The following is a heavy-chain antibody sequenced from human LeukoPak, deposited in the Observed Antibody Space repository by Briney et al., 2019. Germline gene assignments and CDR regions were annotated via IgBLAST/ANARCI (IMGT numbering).Heavy chain of an antibody. Sequence: GGSLRLSCAASGFTFSSYAMSWVRQSPGKGLEWVSAISGSGGSTYYADSVKGRFTISRDNSKNTLYLQMNSLRAEDTAVYYCAKAGGLRVYSGWSQSGYWGQGTLVTVSS. J-gene: IGHJ4*02. CDR2: ISGSGGST. CDR1: GFTFSSYA. V-gene: IGHV3-23*01. CDR3: AKAGGLRVYSGWSQSGY. D-gene: IGHD6-19*01.